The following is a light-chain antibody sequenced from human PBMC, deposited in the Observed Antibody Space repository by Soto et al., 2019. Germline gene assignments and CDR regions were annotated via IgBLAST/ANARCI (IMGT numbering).Light chain of an antibody. CDR1: QSISSY. CDR3: LQDYNYPWT. CDR2: AAS. V-gene: IGKV1-6*01. J-gene: IGKJ1*01. Sequence: SQMTQSPSSLSASVGDGVTITCRASQSISSYLNWYQQKPGKAPKLLIYAASSLQSGVPSRFSGSGSGTDFTLTISSLQPEDFATYYCLQDYNYPWTFGQGTKGDI.